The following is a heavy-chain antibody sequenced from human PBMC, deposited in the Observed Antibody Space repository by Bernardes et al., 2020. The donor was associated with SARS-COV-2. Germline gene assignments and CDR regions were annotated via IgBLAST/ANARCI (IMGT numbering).Heavy chain of an antibody. Sequence: GASLKISCKGSGYSFTSYWIGWVRPMPGKGLEWMGIIYPGDTDTRYSPSFQGQVTISADKSISTAYLQWSSLKASDTAMYYCARHLTYSSSWPTFDYWGQGTLVTVSS. CDR1: GYSFTSYW. D-gene: IGHD6-13*01. V-gene: IGHV5-51*01. CDR2: IYPGDTDT. J-gene: IGHJ4*02. CDR3: ARHLTYSSSWPTFDY.